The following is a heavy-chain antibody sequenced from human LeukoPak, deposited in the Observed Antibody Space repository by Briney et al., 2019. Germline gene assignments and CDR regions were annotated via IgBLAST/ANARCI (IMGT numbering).Heavy chain of an antibody. J-gene: IGHJ4*02. CDR2: IISSSSYI. Sequence: PGGSLRLSCAASGFTFSSYSMNWVRQAPGKGLEWVSSIISSSSYIYYADSVKGRFTISRDNAKNSLYLQMNSLRAEDTAVYYCARARRYSSSWYWFDYWGQGTLVTVSS. V-gene: IGHV3-21*01. D-gene: IGHD6-13*01. CDR1: GFTFSSYS. CDR3: ARARRYSSSWYWFDY.